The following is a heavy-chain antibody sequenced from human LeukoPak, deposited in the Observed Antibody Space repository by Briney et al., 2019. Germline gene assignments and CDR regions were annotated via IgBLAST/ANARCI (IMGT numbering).Heavy chain of an antibody. Sequence: PSETLSLTCTVSGGSISSSSYYWGWIRQPPGKGLEWIGSISYSGGTKYNPSLESRVTISLDTSKNQISLKLSSVTAADTTVYYCARAPERWYSYGSYTYYYMDVWGKGTTVTVSS. CDR1: GGSISSSSYY. J-gene: IGHJ6*03. D-gene: IGHD5-18*01. V-gene: IGHV4-61*05. CDR3: ARAPERWYSYGSYTYYYMDV. CDR2: ISYSGGT.